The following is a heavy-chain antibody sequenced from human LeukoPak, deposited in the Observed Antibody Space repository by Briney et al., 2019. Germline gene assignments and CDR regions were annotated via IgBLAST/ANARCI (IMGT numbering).Heavy chain of an antibody. CDR3: ARDKQVVVGATTAYDY. V-gene: IGHV3-48*01. CDR1: GFTFSSYS. J-gene: IGHJ4*02. CDR2: ISSSSRTI. D-gene: IGHD1-26*01. Sequence: GGSLRLSCAASGFTFSSYSMNWVRQAPGKGLEWVSYISSSSRTIYYADSVKGRFTISRDNAKNSLYLQMNSLRAEDTAVYYCARDKQVVVGATTAYDYWGQGTLVTVSS.